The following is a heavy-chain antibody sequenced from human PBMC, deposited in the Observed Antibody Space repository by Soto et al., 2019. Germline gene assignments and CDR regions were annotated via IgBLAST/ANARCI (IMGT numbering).Heavy chain of an antibody. D-gene: IGHD3-22*01. CDR3: VGGYYFGDY. V-gene: IGHV3-30*03. CDR2: ISYDGSNK. J-gene: IGHJ4*01. Sequence: QVQLVESGGGVVQPGRSLRLSCAASGFTFSSYGMHWVRQAPGKGLQWVAVISYDGSNKYYADSVKGRFTISRDNSKNTLYLQTNSLRAEDTAVYYCVGGYYFGDYWGHGTLVTFAS. CDR1: GFTFSSYG.